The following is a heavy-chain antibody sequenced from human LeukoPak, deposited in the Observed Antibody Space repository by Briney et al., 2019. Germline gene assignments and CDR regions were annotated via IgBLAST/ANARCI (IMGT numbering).Heavy chain of an antibody. Sequence: TSQTLSLTCTFSGGSISSGSYYWSWIRQPAGKGLEWIGRIYTSGSTNYNPSLKSRVTISVDTSKNQFSLKLSSVTAADTAVYYCAREKRPRSYYDSSGYYDYWGQGTLVTVSS. D-gene: IGHD3-22*01. V-gene: IGHV4-61*02. CDR1: GGSISSGSYY. CDR3: AREKRPRSYYDSSGYYDY. CDR2: IYTSGST. J-gene: IGHJ4*02.